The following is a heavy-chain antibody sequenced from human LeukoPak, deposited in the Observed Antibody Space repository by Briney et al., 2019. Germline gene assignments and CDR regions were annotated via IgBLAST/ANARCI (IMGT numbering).Heavy chain of an antibody. V-gene: IGHV4-34*01. Sequence: SETLSLTCAVYGGSFSGYYWSWIRQPPGKGLEWIGEINHRGSTNYNPSLKRRVTISVATSKNQFSLKLSSVTAADTAVYYCAKQTRRRYYYGSGSSFDPWGQGTLVTVSS. CDR1: GGSFSGYY. D-gene: IGHD3-10*01. J-gene: IGHJ5*02. CDR3: AKQTRRRYYYGSGSSFDP. CDR2: INHRGST.